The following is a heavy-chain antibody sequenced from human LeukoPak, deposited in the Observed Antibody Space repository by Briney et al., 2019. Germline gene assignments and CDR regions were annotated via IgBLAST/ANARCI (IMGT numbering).Heavy chain of an antibody. D-gene: IGHD6-6*01. CDR3: ARGGIAARPDYYYYMDV. J-gene: IGHJ6*03. CDR1: GGSISSGGYY. Sequence: SQTLSLTCTVSGGSISSGGYYWGWIRQHPGKGLEWIGYIYYSGSTYYNPSLKSRVTISVDTSKNQFSLKLSSVTAADTAVYYCARGGIAARPDYYYYMDVWGKGTTVTVSS. V-gene: IGHV4-31*03. CDR2: IYYSGST.